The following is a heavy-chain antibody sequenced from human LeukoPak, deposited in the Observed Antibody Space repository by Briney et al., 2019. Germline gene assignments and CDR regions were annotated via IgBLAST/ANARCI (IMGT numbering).Heavy chain of an antibody. J-gene: IGHJ5*02. Sequence: GGSLRLSCAASGFTFSSYEMYWVRQAPGKGLEWVSYISSSGSTIYYADSVKGRFTISRDNAKNSLYLQMNSLRAEDTAVYYCARDLRMVTAPRVSYNWFDPWGQGTLVTVSS. CDR3: ARDLRMVTAPRVSYNWFDP. CDR2: ISSSGSTI. CDR1: GFTFSSYE. D-gene: IGHD2-21*02. V-gene: IGHV3-48*03.